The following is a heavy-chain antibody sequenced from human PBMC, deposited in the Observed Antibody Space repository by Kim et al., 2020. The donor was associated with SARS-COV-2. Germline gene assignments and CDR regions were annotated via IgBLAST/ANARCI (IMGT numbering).Heavy chain of an antibody. CDR3: AREDYGGDSRGFDY. CDR1: GDSVSSTSAA. CDR2: TFYRSKWYN. D-gene: IGHD2-21*02. Sequence: SQTLSLTCAISGDSVSSTSAAWHWVRQSPSRGLEWLGRTFYRSKWYNESALSVKSRITINPDTSKNQFSLQLNSVTPEDTALYYCAREDYGGDSRGFDYWGQGTLVTVSS. J-gene: IGHJ4*02. V-gene: IGHV6-1*01.